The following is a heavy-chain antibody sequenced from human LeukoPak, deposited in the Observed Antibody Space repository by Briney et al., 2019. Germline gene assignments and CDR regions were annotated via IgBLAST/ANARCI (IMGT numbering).Heavy chain of an antibody. D-gene: IGHD2-15*01. V-gene: IGHV3-23*01. CDR1: GFTFNNYG. CDR3: AKNRYCSGNTCFKDAFDI. Sequence: GGSLRLSCAASGFTFNNYGMNWVRQAPGKGLEWVSLVTGSGSSTFYADSVKGRFTISRDNSKNTLYLEMNGLRAEDTAMYYCAKNRYCSGNTCFKDAFDIWGQGTMVTVSS. CDR2: VTGSGSST. J-gene: IGHJ3*02.